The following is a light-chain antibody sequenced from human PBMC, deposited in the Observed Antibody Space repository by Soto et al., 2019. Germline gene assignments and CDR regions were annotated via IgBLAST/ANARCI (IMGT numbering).Light chain of an antibody. CDR1: QSVSSSY. V-gene: IGKV3-20*01. CDR2: GAS. J-gene: IGKJ1*01. Sequence: EIVLTQSPGTLSLSPGERTTLSCRASQSVSSSYLAWYQQKPGQAHRLLIYGASNRATGIPDRFSGSGSGTDFTLTISRLEPEDFAVYYCKQYGSSPKTFGQGTKVDIK. CDR3: KQYGSSPKT.